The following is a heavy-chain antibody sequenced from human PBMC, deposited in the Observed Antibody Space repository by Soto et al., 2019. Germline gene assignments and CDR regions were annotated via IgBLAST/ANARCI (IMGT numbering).Heavy chain of an antibody. Sequence: QITLKESGPALVKPTQTLTLTCTFSGFSLSTGGVGVGWIRQPPGKALEWLALIYWDDDKRYSPSLKSRLTIXKAXSKNQVVLTMTNMDPVDTATYYCARAQWFGDPFDYWGQGTLVTVSS. CDR1: GFSLSTGGVG. CDR3: ARAQWFGDPFDY. D-gene: IGHD3-10*01. J-gene: IGHJ4*02. CDR2: IYWDDDK. V-gene: IGHV2-5*02.